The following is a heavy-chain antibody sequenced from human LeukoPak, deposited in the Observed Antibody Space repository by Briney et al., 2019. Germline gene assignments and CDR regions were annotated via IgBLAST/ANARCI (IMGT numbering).Heavy chain of an antibody. J-gene: IGHJ4*02. V-gene: IGHV3-74*01. D-gene: IGHD4-11*01. Sequence: GGSLRLSCAASGFIFRSYWMHWVRQAPGKGLEWVSRINSDGSSTSYADSVKGRFTISRDNAKNTLYLQMNSLRAEDTAVYYCARVGSYSSTSFDYWGQGTLVTVSS. CDR2: INSDGSST. CDR3: ARVGSYSSTSFDY. CDR1: GFIFRSYW.